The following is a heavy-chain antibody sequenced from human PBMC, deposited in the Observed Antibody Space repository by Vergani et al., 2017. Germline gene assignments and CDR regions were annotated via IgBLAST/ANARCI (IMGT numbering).Heavy chain of an antibody. CDR2: IYTSGST. CDR1: GGSISSSSYY. J-gene: IGHJ4*02. CDR3: ARRSGIVYDIFSGTQYFFDF. V-gene: IGHV4-39*07. D-gene: IGHD3-9*01. Sequence: QLQLQESGPGLVKPSETLSLTCTVSGGSISSSSYYWGWIRQPPGKGLEWIGSIYTSGSTNYNPSLKSRVTMSVDTSKNHFSLRLNSLTAADTAVYYCARRSGIVYDIFSGTQYFFDFWGQGTLVTVSS.